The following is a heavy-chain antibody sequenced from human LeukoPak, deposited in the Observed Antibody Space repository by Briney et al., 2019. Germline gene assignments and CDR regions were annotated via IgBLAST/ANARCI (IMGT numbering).Heavy chain of an antibody. CDR1: GFTFSSSW. Sequence: GGSLRLSCAASGFTFSSSWMSWVRQAPGKGLEWVANIKPDGSEKSHVDSVKGRFTISRDNSKSSLSLQMNSLRAEDTVVYYCARYGLTAALDFWGQGTLVTVSS. J-gene: IGHJ4*02. D-gene: IGHD2-21*02. V-gene: IGHV3-7*01. CDR2: IKPDGSEK. CDR3: ARYGLTAALDF.